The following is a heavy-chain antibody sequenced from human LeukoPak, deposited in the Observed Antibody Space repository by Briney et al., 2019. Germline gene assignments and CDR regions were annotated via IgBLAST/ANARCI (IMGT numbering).Heavy chain of an antibody. CDR3: AKGVNGNGWPD. CDR2: ISGGGDYI. CDR1: GFTFSDFA. D-gene: IGHD6-19*01. J-gene: IGHJ4*02. V-gene: IGHV3-23*01. Sequence: GGSLRLSCAVSGFTFSDFAMNWVRQAPGKGLEWVSGISGGGDYIEYADSVRGRFTISRDNSKNTLYLQMNSLRAEDTAVYHCAKGVNGNGWPDWGQGTLVTVSS.